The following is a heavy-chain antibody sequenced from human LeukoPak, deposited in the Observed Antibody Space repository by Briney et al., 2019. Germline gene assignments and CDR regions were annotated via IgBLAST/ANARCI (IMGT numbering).Heavy chain of an antibody. CDR2: INPNDGST. CDR1: GYTFTSYY. CDR3: ARAMLVNGIQLCTRPFDF. Sequence: ASVQVSCQASGYTFTSYYMHWVRQAPGQGLEWMGVINPNDGSTRYAQKFQGRVTMTRDMSISTAHMELSRLRSDDSAVYYCARAMLVNGIQLCTRPFDFWGQGTLVTVSS. J-gene: IGHJ4*02. D-gene: IGHD5-18*01. V-gene: IGHV1-2*02.